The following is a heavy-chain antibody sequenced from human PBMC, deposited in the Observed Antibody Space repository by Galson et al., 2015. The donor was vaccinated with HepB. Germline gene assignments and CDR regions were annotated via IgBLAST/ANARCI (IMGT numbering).Heavy chain of an antibody. J-gene: IGHJ6*03. CDR2: IYTSGST. D-gene: IGHD6-19*01. V-gene: IGHV4-4*07. CDR1: GGPISRYY. CDR3: ARATYTIPYSSDTKGDYYDYMDV. Sequence: QLQLQESGSGLVKPSQTLSLTCTVSGGPISRYYWSWIRQPAGKGLEWIGRIYTSGSTNYNPALKSRVTMSVDTSKNQFSLKLSSVTAADTAVYYCARATYTIPYSSDTKGDYYDYMDVWGKGTTFTVSS.